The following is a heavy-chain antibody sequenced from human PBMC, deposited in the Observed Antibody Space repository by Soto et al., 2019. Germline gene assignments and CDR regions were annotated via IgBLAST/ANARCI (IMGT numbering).Heavy chain of an antibody. CDR3: AREAALIGYYYYGMDV. V-gene: IGHV4-4*07. CDR1: GGSISSYY. Sequence: SETLSLTCTVSGGSISSYYWSWIRQPAGKGLEWIGRIYTSGSTNYNPSLKSRVTMSVDTSKNQFSLKLSSVTAAATAVYYCAREAALIGYYYYGMDVWGQGTTVTVSS. D-gene: IGHD3-22*01. CDR2: IYTSGST. J-gene: IGHJ6*02.